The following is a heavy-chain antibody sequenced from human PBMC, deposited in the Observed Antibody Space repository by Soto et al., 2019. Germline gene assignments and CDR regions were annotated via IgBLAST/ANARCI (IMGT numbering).Heavy chain of an antibody. CDR3: ARGEDLAARFNWFDP. J-gene: IGHJ5*02. D-gene: IGHD6-6*01. Sequence: ASVKVSCKASGYTFTGYYMHWVRQAPGQGLEWMGWINPNSGGTNYAQKFQGWVTMTRDTSISTAYMELSRLRSDDTAVYYCARGEDLAARFNWFDPWGQGTLVTVSS. CDR2: INPNSGGT. V-gene: IGHV1-2*04. CDR1: GYTFTGYY.